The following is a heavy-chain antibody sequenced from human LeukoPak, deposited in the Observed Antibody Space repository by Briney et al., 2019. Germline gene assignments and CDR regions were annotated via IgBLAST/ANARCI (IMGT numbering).Heavy chain of an antibody. Sequence: GGSLRLSCAAYGFTFTSYWMSSVRQAPGKGLEWVANIKHDGTEKYYVDSVKGRFTISRDNAKNSLYLQMNILRAEDTAVYYCARVGFRSFGHWGQGMLVTVSS. CDR2: IKHDGTEK. CDR3: ARVGFRSFGH. V-gene: IGHV3-7*04. CDR1: GFTFTSYW. D-gene: IGHD3-10*01. J-gene: IGHJ5*02.